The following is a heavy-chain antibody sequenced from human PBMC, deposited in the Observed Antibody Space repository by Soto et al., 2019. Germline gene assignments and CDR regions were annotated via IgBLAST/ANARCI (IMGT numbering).Heavy chain of an antibody. V-gene: IGHV3-74*01. J-gene: IGHJ4*02. CDR1: GFSFHNYW. CDR2: INSDGSGT. D-gene: IGHD5-12*01. Sequence: EVQLVESGGGLVQPGGSLRLSCAASGFSFHNYWMHWVRQAPGKGLVWVSRINSDGSGTSYADSVKGRFTLSRDNAKKTLYLQMNSLRAEDTAVYYCARGWDGYNDWGQGTLVTVSS. CDR3: ARGWDGYND.